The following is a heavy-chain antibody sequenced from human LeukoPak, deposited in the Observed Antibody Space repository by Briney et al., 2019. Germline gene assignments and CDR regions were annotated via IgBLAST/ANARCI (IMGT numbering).Heavy chain of an antibody. CDR1: GFSFSNFD. V-gene: IGHV3-30*02. D-gene: IGHD3-10*01. CDR2: ISSDGRKT. J-gene: IGHJ4*02. CDR3: AKDFGYSGYYFDY. Sequence: GGSLRLSCAASGFSFSNFDFHWVRQAPGKGLEWVAFISSDGRKTDYADSVKGRFTISRDNSKNTLYLQMNSLRAEDTAVYYCAKDFGYSGYYFDYWGQGTLVTVSS.